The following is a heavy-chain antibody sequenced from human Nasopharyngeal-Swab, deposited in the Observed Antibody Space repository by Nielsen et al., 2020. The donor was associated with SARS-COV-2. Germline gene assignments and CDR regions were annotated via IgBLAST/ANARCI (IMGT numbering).Heavy chain of an antibody. CDR2: IYYSGST. D-gene: IGHD6-13*01. CDR1: GVSISRGGYY. J-gene: IGHJ5*02. Sequence: SLTCTVSGVSISRGGYYWSWLRQHPGKGLEWIGYIYYSGSTYYNPSLKSRVTISVDTSKNQFSLKLSSVTAADTAVYYCARDRTAAPGIWFDPWGQGTLVTVSS. CDR3: ARDRTAAPGIWFDP. V-gene: IGHV4-31*03.